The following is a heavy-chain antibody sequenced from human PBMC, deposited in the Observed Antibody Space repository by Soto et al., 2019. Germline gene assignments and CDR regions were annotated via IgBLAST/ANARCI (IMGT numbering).Heavy chain of an antibody. J-gene: IGHJ4*02. CDR3: ARVRGYSYGYADY. D-gene: IGHD5-18*01. V-gene: IGHV3-30-3*01. CDR2: ISYDGSNK. Sequence: QVQLVESGGGVVQPGRSLRLSCAASGFTFSSYAMHWVRQAPGKGLEWVAVISYDGSNKYYADSVKGRFTISRDNSKNPLYLQMNSLRAEDTAVYYCARVRGYSYGYADYWGQGTLVNVSS. CDR1: GFTFSSYA.